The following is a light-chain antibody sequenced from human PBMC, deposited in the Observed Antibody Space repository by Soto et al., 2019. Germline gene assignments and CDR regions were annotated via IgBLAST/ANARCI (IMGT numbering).Light chain of an antibody. CDR1: NIDVGTYNY. CDR3: CSYAGSSSFRVL. CDR2: DVT. Sequence: QSVLTQPRSVSGSPGQSVTISCTGTNIDVGTYNYVSWYQQHPGKAPKLIIYDVTKRPSGVPDRFSGSKSGNTASLIISGLQAADEAEYYCCCCSYAGSSSFRVLFGGGTQLTVL. J-gene: IGLJ7*01. V-gene: IGLV2-11*01.